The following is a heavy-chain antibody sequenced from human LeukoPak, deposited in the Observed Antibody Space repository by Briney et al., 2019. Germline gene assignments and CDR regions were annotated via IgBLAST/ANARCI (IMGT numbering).Heavy chain of an antibody. D-gene: IGHD3-16*01. V-gene: IGHV3-9*01. CDR1: GFTFDDYA. CDR2: ISWNSGSI. J-gene: IGHJ4*02. Sequence: PGGSLRLSYAASGFTFDDYAMHWVRQAPGKGLEWVSGISWNSGSIGYADSVKGRFTISRDNAKNSLYLQMNSLRAEDTALYYCAKDLEGGFDYWGQGTLVTVSS. CDR3: AKDLEGGFDY.